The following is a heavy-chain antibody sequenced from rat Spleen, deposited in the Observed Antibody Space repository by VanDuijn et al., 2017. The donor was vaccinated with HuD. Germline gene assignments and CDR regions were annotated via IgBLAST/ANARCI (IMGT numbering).Heavy chain of an antibody. CDR2: ISSDGGGA. CDR3: ARPLNYYSSYIYQPYWYFDF. J-gene: IGHJ1*01. D-gene: IGHD1-2*01. V-gene: IGHV5-20*01. CDR1: GFTFSDFY. Sequence: EVQLVESGGGVVQPGRSLKLSCVTSGFTFSDFYMAWVRQAPTKGLEWVASISSDGGGAYYRDSVKGRFTISRDNAKSTLYLQMDSLRFEDTASYYFARPLNYYSSYIYQPYWYFDFWGPGTMVTVSS.